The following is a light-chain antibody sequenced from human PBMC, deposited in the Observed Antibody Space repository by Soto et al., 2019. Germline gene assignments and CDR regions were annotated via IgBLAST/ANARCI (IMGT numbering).Light chain of an antibody. V-gene: IGLV2-23*02. CDR1: SSDVGKYNL. CDR2: EVI. Sequence: QSALTQPASVSGSPGQSITISCTGTSSDVGKYNLVSWYQQHSGEAPKLMIYEVIKRPSVVSHRFSGSKSGNTASLTISGLQDEDEADYYCGSHAGRGTLVFGGGTKLTVL. CDR3: GSHAGRGTLV. J-gene: IGLJ2*01.